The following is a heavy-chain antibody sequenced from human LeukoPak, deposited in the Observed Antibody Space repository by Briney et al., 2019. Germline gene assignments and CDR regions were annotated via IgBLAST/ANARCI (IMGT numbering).Heavy chain of an antibody. CDR2: ISGSGGNT. J-gene: IGHJ4*02. V-gene: IGHV3-23*01. CDR1: GFTFSSYA. D-gene: IGHD1-26*01. Sequence: RGSLRLSCAASGFTFSSYAMSWVRQAPGKGLEWVSAISGSGGNTYYADSVKGRFTISRDNSKNTLYLQMNSLRAEDTAVYYCAKYSGSYYVSYWGQGTLVTVSS. CDR3: AKYSGSYYVSY.